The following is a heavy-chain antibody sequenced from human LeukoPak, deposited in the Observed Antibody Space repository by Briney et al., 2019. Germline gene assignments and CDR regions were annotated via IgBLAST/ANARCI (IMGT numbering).Heavy chain of an antibody. Sequence: SETLSLTCAVYGGSLSGYYWSWIRQPPGKGLEWIGEVNHGGSTNYNPSLKSRVIISVDTSKNQFSLKLSSVTAADTAVYYCAGETHGSDAFDIWGQGTMVTVSS. V-gene: IGHV4-34*01. CDR1: GGSLSGYY. CDR3: AGETHGSDAFDI. J-gene: IGHJ3*02. CDR2: VNHGGST. D-gene: IGHD5-24*01.